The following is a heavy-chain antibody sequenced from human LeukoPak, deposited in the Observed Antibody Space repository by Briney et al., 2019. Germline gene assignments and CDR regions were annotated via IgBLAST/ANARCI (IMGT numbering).Heavy chain of an antibody. D-gene: IGHD2-2*01. CDR1: GFTFSSYW. CDR2: INGDGSTT. CDR3: AGGRGTSCYLY. V-gene: IGHV3-74*01. Sequence: GGSLRLSCAASGFTFSSYWMHWVRQAPGKGLVWVSRINGDGSTTDYADSVKGRFTISRDNAKNTVYLQMNSLRAEDTAVYYCAGGRGTSCYLYWGQGTLVTVSS. J-gene: IGHJ4*02.